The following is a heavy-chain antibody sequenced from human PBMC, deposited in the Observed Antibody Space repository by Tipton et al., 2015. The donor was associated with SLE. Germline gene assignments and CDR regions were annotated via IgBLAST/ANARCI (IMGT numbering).Heavy chain of an antibody. CDR3: AALGYFDWLLLDY. J-gene: IGHJ4*02. CDR1: GFTFSSCP. CDR2: ISYDGSNK. V-gene: IGHV3-30*04. D-gene: IGHD3-9*01. Sequence: SLRLSCAASGFTFSSCPMHWVRQAPGKGLEWVAVISYDGSNKYYADSVKGRFTISRDNSKNTLYLQMNSLRAEDTAVYYCAALGYFDWLLLDYWGQGTLVTVSS.